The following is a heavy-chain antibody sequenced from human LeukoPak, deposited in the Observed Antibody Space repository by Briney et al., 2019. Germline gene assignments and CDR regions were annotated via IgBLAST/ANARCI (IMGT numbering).Heavy chain of an antibody. J-gene: IGHJ4*02. V-gene: IGHV3-30*02. Sequence: PGGSLRLSCAPSGFTFTNYGMYWVRQAPGKELQWVAFIEFDGTTKYYANSVKGRFTISRDNSKKTLYLQMTSLRADGTALYFCVQSRKPAAGFELWGQGTLVIVSS. CDR3: VQSRKPAAGFEL. D-gene: IGHD6-13*01. CDR2: IEFDGTTK. CDR1: GFTFTNYG.